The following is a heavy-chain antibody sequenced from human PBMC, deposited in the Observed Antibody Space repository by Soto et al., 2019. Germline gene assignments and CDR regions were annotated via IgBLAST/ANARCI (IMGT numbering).Heavy chain of an antibody. CDR2: IYYSGST. CDR3: ARRAVTRDGQTTYYFDY. J-gene: IGHJ4*02. CDR1: GGSISSSSYY. V-gene: IGHV4-39*01. D-gene: IGHD1-1*01. Sequence: PSETLSLTCTVSGGSISSSSYYWGWIRQPPGKGLEWVGSIYYSGSTYYNPSLKSRVTISVDTSKNQFSLKLSSVTAADTAVYYCARRAVTRDGQTTYYFDYWGQGTLVTVSS.